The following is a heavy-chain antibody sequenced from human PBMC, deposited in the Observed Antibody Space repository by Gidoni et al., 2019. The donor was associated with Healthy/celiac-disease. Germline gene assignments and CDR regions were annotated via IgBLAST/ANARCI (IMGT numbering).Heavy chain of an antibody. V-gene: IGHV4-61*02. CDR3: ARGIYYDRNFDY. D-gene: IGHD3-22*01. CDR2: IYTSGST. J-gene: IGHJ4*02. CDR1: GGSISSGSYY. Sequence: QVQLQESGPGLVKPSQTLSLTCTVPGGSISSGSYYWSWIRQPAGKGLEWIGRIYTSGSTNYNPSLKSRVTISVDTSKNQFSLKLSSVTAADTAVYYCARGIYYDRNFDYWGQGTLVTVSS.